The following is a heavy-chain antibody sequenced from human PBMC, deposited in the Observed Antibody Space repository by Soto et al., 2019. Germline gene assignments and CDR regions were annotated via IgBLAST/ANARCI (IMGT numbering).Heavy chain of an antibody. CDR1: GGSISSYY. CDR3: ARLELAGDKEDDRVVFWFDP. Sequence: SETLSLTCTVSGGSISSYYWSWIRQPPGKGLEWIGYIYYSGSTNYNPSLKSRVTISVDTSKNQFSLKLSSVTAADTAVYYCARLELAGDKEDDRVVFWFDPWGQGTLVTVSS. V-gene: IGHV4-59*12. J-gene: IGHJ5*02. CDR2: IYYSGST. D-gene: IGHD1-1*01.